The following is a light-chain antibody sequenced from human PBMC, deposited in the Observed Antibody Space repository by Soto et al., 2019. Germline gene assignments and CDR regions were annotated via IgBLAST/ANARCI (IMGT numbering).Light chain of an antibody. V-gene: IGKV1-39*01. Sequence: DIQMTQSPPSLSASVGDRVTITCRASQSISSYLNWYQQSPGKAPKLLIYAASNLQSGVPSRFSGSGSGTDFTLTINSLQPEDASTYYCQQSYRIPYTFGQGTKLEIK. J-gene: IGKJ2*01. CDR2: AAS. CDR3: QQSYRIPYT. CDR1: QSISSY.